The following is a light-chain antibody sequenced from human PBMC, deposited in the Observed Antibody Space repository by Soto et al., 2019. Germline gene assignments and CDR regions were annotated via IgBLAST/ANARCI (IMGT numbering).Light chain of an antibody. Sequence: QSALTQPAAVSGSPGQSITISCTGTSSDVGGYRYVSWYQQHPGKAPKLMIYEVSYRPSGVSNRFSGSKSGNTASLTISGIQTEDEADYYCSSYTSGSTYVFGTGTKLTVL. CDR1: SSDVGGYRY. J-gene: IGLJ1*01. CDR3: SSYTSGSTYV. CDR2: EVS. V-gene: IGLV2-14*01.